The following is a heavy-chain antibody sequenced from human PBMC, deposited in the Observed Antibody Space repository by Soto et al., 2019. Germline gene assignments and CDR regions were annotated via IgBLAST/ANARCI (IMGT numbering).Heavy chain of an antibody. V-gene: IGHV3-48*01. CDR2: ISSSSTTK. CDR3: DP. D-gene: IGHD2-15*01. Sequence: EVQLVESGGGLVEHGGSLRLSCAASGFTFSSYSMNWVRQAPGKGLEWVSYISSSSTTKYYADSVKGRFTISRDNAKNSLYYCARDGCSGSNCLNWFDPWGQGTLVTVSS. J-gene: IGHJ5*02. CDR1: GFTFSSYS.